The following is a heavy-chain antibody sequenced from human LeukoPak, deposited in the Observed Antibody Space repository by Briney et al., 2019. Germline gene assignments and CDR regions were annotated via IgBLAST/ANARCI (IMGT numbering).Heavy chain of an antibody. V-gene: IGHV4-61*01. CDR3: ARNIRANDAFDI. Sequence: TSETLSLTCTVSGGSVSSGSYYWSWIRQPPGKGLEWIGYIYYSGSTNYNPSLKSRVTISIDTSKNQFSLKRSSVTAADTAVYYCARNIRANDAFDIWGQGTMVTVSS. CDR2: IYYSGST. D-gene: IGHD3-16*01. CDR1: GGSVSSGSYY. J-gene: IGHJ3*02.